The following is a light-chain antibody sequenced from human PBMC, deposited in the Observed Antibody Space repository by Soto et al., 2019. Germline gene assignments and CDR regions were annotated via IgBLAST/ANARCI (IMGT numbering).Light chain of an antibody. CDR2: DAS. Sequence: EIVLTQSPATLSLSPGERATLSCRASQTISSSLVWYQQKSGQAPRLLIYDASNRATGIPARFSGSGSGTDFSLTISSLEPEDFAVYYCQQRYKWPVTFGQGTKLEIK. CDR1: QTISSS. J-gene: IGKJ2*01. V-gene: IGKV3-11*01. CDR3: QQRYKWPVT.